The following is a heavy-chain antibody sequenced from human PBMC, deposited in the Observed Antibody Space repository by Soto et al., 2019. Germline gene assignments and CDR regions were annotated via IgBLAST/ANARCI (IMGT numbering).Heavy chain of an antibody. J-gene: IGHJ5*02. V-gene: IGHV1-69*01. Sequence: QVQLVQSGAEVKKPGSSVKVSCKASGGTFSSYAISWVRQAPGQGLEWMGGIIPIFGTANYAQKFQGRVTITADDPTSTAYMEPSSLRSEDTAVYYCASSHSSSHNWFDPWGQGTLVTVSS. CDR2: IIPIFGTA. CDR3: ASSHSSSHNWFDP. D-gene: IGHD6-13*01. CDR1: GGTFSSYA.